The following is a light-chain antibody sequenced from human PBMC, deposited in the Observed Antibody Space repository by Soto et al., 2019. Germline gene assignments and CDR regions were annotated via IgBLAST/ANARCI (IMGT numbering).Light chain of an antibody. V-gene: IGKV1-5*01. CDR1: QSISKS. J-gene: IGKJ1*01. CDR2: DAS. CDR3: QHYGSYSRT. Sequence: DIQMSQSPSTLSASVGDRVTITCRASQSISKSLAWYQQKPGKAPSLLITDASSVERGVPSRFSGSGSATEFTLTISSLQPDDFATYYCQHYGSYSRTFGQGTHVDIK.